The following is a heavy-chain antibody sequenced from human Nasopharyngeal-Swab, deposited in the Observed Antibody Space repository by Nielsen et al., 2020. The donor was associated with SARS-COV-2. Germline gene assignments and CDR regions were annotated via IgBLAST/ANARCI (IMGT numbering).Heavy chain of an antibody. D-gene: IGHD5-12*01. CDR2: ISGSGGST. V-gene: IGHV3-23*01. CDR1: GFTFSSYA. Sequence: GESLKISCAASGFTFSSYAMSWVRQAPGKGLEWVSAISGSGGSTYYADSVKGRFTISRDNSENTLYLQMNSLRAEDTAVYYCAKGGAGYSGYDDYWGQGTLVTVSS. CDR3: AKGGAGYSGYDDY. J-gene: IGHJ4*02.